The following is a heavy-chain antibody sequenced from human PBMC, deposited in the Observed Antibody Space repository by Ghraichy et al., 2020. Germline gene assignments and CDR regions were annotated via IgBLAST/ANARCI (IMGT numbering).Heavy chain of an antibody. Sequence: GGSLRLSCAASGFTFSSYAMSWVRQAPGKGLEWVSAISGSGGSAYYADSVKGRFTMSRDNSKNTLYLQMNSLRDEDTAVYYCAKARCSTSCYAGDSWGQETLVTVSS. D-gene: IGHD2-2*01. CDR2: ISGSGGSA. V-gene: IGHV3-23*01. CDR3: AKARCSTSCYAGDS. CDR1: GFTFSSYA. J-gene: IGHJ4*02.